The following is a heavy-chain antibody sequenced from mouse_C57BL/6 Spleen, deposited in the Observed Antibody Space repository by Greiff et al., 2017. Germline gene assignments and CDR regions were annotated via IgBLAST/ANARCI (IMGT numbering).Heavy chain of an antibody. CDR3: ARNGDDYGIYYFDY. V-gene: IGHV2-2*01. CDR2: IWSGGST. Sequence: VKLQESGPGLVQLSQSLSITCTVSGFPLTSYGVHWVRQSPGKGLEWLGVIWSGGSTDYNAAFISRLSISKDNSKSQVFFKMNSLQADDTAIYYCARNGDDYGIYYFDYWGQGTTLTVSS. J-gene: IGHJ2*01. D-gene: IGHD2-4*01. CDR1: GFPLTSYG.